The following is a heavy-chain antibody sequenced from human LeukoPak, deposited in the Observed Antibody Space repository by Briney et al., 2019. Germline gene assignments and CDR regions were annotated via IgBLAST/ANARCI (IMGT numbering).Heavy chain of an antibody. V-gene: IGHV1-3*01. CDR3: ARRGYCSSTSCYREGFRTRYYFDY. J-gene: IGHJ4*02. CDR1: GYTFTNYA. Sequence: ASVKVSCKASGYTFTNYAVNWVRQAPGQRLEWMGWINAGNGDKKYSQKFQDRVTITRDTSATTAYLEVSSLRSEDTAVYYCARRGYCSSTSCYREGFRTRYYFDYWGQGTLVTVSS. CDR2: INAGNGDK. D-gene: IGHD2-2*02.